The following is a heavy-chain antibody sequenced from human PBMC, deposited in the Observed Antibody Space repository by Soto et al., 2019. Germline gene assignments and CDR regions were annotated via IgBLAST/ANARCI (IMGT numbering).Heavy chain of an antibody. Sequence: GGSLRLSCAASGFTVSSNYMSWVRQAPGKGLEWVSVIYSGGSTYYADSVKGRFTISRDNSKNTLYLQMNSLRAEDTAVYYCARKIGLELSTYYYYGMDVWGQGTTVTVSS. J-gene: IGHJ6*02. CDR1: GFTVSSNY. CDR2: IYSGGST. CDR3: ARKIGLELSTYYYYGMDV. D-gene: IGHD3-16*02. V-gene: IGHV3-66*01.